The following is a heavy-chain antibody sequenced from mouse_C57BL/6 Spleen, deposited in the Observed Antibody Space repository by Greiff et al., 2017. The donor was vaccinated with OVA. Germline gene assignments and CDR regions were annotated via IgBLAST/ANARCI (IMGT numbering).Heavy chain of an antibody. CDR1: GFTFSDYY. J-gene: IGHJ1*03. D-gene: IGHD2-1*01. CDR2: ISNGGGST. V-gene: IGHV5-12*01. CDR3: ARRYYGSHWYFDV. Sequence: EVMLVESGGGLVQPGGSLKLSCAASGFTFSDYYMYWVRQTPEKRLEWVAYISNGGGSTYYPDTVKGRFTISRDNAKNTLDLHMSRLKSEDTAMYYGARRYYGSHWYFDVWGKGTTVTVSS.